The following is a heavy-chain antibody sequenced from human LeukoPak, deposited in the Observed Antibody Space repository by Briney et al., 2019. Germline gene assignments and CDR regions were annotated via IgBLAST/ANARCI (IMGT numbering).Heavy chain of an antibody. J-gene: IGHJ6*02. CDR3: ARVRIGQQLDKYYYSAMDV. Sequence: ASVKVSCKASAYTFTDYYMHWVRQAPGHGLEWMGWINPNSGGTNYAQKFQGRVTMTTDTSISTAYMEVSRLRSDDTAVYYCARVRIGQQLDKYYYSAMDVWGQGTTVTASS. D-gene: IGHD6-13*01. CDR2: INPNSGGT. V-gene: IGHV1-2*02. CDR1: AYTFTDYY.